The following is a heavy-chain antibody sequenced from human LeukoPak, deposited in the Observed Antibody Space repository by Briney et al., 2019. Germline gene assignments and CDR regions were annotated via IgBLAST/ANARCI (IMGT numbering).Heavy chain of an antibody. Sequence: SETLSLTCTVSGGSISSYYWSWIRQPPGKGLEWIGYIYYTGSTNYNPSLKSRVTFSVDTSKNQFSLKLNSVTAADTAVYYCARGGDYGDLRYFDYWGQGTLVTVSS. CDR2: IYYTGST. CDR3: ARGGDYGDLRYFDY. D-gene: IGHD4-17*01. V-gene: IGHV4-59*01. CDR1: GGSISSYY. J-gene: IGHJ4*02.